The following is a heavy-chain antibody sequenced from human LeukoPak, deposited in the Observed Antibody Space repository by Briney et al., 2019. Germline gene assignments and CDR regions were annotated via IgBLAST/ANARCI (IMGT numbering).Heavy chain of an antibody. CDR3: AKVPTGYSSGWYLAFDY. V-gene: IGHV3-23*01. CDR2: ISGSGGST. J-gene: IGHJ4*02. Sequence: GGSLRLSCAASGFTFSSYAMSWVRQAPGKGLEWVSAISGSGGSTYYADSVKGRFTISRDNSKNTLYLQMNSLRAEDTAVYYCAKVPTGYSSGWYLAFDYWGQGTLVTVSS. D-gene: IGHD6-19*01. CDR1: GFTFSSYA.